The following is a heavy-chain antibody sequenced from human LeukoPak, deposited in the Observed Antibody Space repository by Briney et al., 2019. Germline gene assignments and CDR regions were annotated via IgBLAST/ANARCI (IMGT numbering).Heavy chain of an antibody. D-gene: IGHD2-15*01. CDR2: ISGSGGST. J-gene: IGHJ1*01. Sequence: GGSLRLSCAASGFTFDDYAMHWVRQAPGKGLEWVSAISGSGGSTYYADSVKGRFTISRDNSKNTLYLQMNSLRAEDTAVYYCAKDRVPPYCSGGSCFYAEYFQHWGQGTLVTVSS. CDR3: AKDRVPPYCSGGSCFYAEYFQH. V-gene: IGHV3-23*01. CDR1: GFTFDDYA.